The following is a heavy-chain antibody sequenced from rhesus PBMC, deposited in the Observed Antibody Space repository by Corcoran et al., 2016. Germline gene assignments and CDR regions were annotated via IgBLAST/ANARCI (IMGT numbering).Heavy chain of an antibody. CDR1: VGALSDRYW. CDR2: IYGSSTST. V-gene: IGHV4S10*01. Sequence: QVQLQESGPGVVKPSETLSLTCTVSVGALSDRYWWSWFRQPPGKGLEWIGYIYGSSTSTNYNPSLKSRVTISKDTSKNQFSLKLSSVTAADTAVYYCARGYSSGWKDYWGQGVLVTVSS. CDR3: ARGYSSGWKDY. J-gene: IGHJ4*01. D-gene: IGHD6-31*01.